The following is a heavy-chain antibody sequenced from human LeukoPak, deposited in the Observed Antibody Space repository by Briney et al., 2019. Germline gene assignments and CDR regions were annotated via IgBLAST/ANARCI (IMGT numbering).Heavy chain of an antibody. CDR1: GGSISSYY. J-gene: IGHJ4*02. Sequence: PSETLSLTCTVSGGSISSYYWSWIRQPPGKGLEWNGYIYYSGSTNYNPSLKSRVTISVDTSKNQFSLKLSSVTAADTAVYYCAMLKVVLRYFDWSYYYDYWGQGTLVTVSS. CDR2: IYYSGST. V-gene: IGHV4-59*12. D-gene: IGHD3-9*01. CDR3: AMLKVVLRYFDWSYYYDY.